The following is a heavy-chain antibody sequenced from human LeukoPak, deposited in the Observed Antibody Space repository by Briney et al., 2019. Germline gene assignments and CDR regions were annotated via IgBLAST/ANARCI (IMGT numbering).Heavy chain of an antibody. CDR3: ARGPHYYDSSGYLFDY. CDR1: GYTFTGYY. J-gene: IGHJ4*02. V-gene: IGHV1-2*02. D-gene: IGHD3-22*01. CDR2: INPKSGGT. Sequence: ASVKVSCKASGYTFTGYYLHWVRQAPGQGLEWMGWINPKSGGTNYAQKFQGRVTMTRDTSISTAYMELRSLRSDDTAVYYCARGPHYYDSSGYLFDYWGQGTLVTVSS.